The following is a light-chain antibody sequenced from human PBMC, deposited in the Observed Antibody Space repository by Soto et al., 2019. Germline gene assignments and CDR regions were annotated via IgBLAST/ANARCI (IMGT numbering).Light chain of an antibody. CDR1: SSDVGGYNY. V-gene: IGLV2-11*01. CDR3: CSYAGSSVE. J-gene: IGLJ2*01. CDR2: DVI. Sequence: QSALTQPRSVSGSPGQSVTISCTGTSSDVGGYNYVSWYQQHPGKAPKVIIYDVIERPSGVPDRFSGSKSGNTASLTISGLQADDEADYYCCSYAGSSVEFGGGTKLTVL.